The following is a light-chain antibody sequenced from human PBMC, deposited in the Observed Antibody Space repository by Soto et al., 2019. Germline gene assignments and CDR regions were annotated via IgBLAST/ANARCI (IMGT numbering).Light chain of an antibody. Sequence: DIQMTQSPSTLSASVGDRVTITFRASQSISSWLAWYQQKPGKAPKLLIYDASSLESGVPSRFSGSGSGTEFTLTISSLQPDDFATYYCQQYNSYPATFGQGTKVDIK. J-gene: IGKJ1*01. CDR3: QQYNSYPAT. V-gene: IGKV1-5*01. CDR2: DAS. CDR1: QSISSW.